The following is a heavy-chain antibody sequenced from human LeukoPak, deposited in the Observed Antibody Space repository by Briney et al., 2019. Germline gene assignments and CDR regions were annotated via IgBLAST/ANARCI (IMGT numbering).Heavy chain of an antibody. V-gene: IGHV4-61*08. CDR1: GGSISSGGYY. J-gene: IGHJ4*02. Sequence: SETLSLTCTVSGGSISSGGYYWSWIRQPPGKGLEWIGYIYYSGSTNYNPSLKSRVTISVDTSKNQFSLKLSSVTAADTAVYYCARGTPGGYFDYWGQGTLVTVSS. D-gene: IGHD1-14*01. CDR2: IYYSGST. CDR3: ARGTPGGYFDY.